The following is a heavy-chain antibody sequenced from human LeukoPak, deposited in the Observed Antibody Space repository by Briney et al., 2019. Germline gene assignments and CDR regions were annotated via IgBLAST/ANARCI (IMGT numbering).Heavy chain of an antibody. Sequence: PSETLSLTCTVSGGSISSGSYYWGWIRQPPGKGLEWIGNIYYSGSTNYNPSLKSRVTISVDTSKNHFSLKLSSVTAADTAVYYCARSYGSGTYYKNYYYYMDVWGKGTTVTVSS. J-gene: IGHJ6*03. V-gene: IGHV4-61*01. CDR2: IYYSGST. CDR3: ARSYGSGTYYKNYYYYMDV. D-gene: IGHD3-10*01. CDR1: GGSISSGSYY.